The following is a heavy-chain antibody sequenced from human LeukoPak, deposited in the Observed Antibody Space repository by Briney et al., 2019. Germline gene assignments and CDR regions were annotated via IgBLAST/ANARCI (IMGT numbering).Heavy chain of an antibody. V-gene: IGHV4-39*01. CDR2: VIYSGST. D-gene: IGHD3-3*01. Sequence: SETLSLTCSVSGSSINSNGYYWTWIRQPPGKGLEWIGCVIYSGSTYYTPSLKSRVTISVDTSKNQFSLKLSSVTAADTAVYYCARHASDFWSGYLDYWGQGTLVTVSS. J-gene: IGHJ4*02. CDR1: GSSINSNGYY. CDR3: ARHASDFWSGYLDY.